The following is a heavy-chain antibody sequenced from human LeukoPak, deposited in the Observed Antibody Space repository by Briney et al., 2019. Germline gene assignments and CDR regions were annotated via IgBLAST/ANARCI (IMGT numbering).Heavy chain of an antibody. CDR1: GGSISSGSYY. CDR3: ARVGARKTKHRYCSGGSCLFDY. D-gene: IGHD2-15*01. V-gene: IGHV4-61*01. CDR2: IYYSGST. Sequence: PSQTLSLTCTVSGGSISSGSYYWSWIRQPPGKGLEWIGYIYYSGSTNYNPSLKSRVTISVDTSKNQFSLKLSSVTAADTAVYYCARVGARKTKHRYCSGGSCLFDYWGQGTLVTVSS. J-gene: IGHJ4*02.